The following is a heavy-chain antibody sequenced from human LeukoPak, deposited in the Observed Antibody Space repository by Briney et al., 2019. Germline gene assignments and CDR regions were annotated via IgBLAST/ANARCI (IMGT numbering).Heavy chain of an antibody. J-gene: IGHJ6*03. V-gene: IGHV1-18*01. Sequence: ASVKVSCKASGYTFYTYGLSWVRQAPGQGLEWMGWISANSVRSNYAQRLHDRVTMTSDTSTSTGYMDLGNLRSDDTAVYYCARGVYMDVWGTGTTVTVSS. CDR3: ARGVYMDV. CDR2: ISANSVRS. CDR1: GYTFYTYG.